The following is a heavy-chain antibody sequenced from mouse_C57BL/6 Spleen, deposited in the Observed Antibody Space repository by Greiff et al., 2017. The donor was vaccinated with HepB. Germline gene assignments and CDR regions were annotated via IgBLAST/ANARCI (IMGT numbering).Heavy chain of an antibody. Sequence: EVHLVESGGGLVKPGGSLKLSCAASGFTFSSYTMSWVRQTPEKRLEWVATISGGGGNTYYPDSVKGRFTISRDKAKNTLYLPMSSLRSEDTALYYCARQGIYYDYGLDYWGQGTTLTVSS. V-gene: IGHV5-9*01. D-gene: IGHD2-4*01. CDR1: GFTFSSYT. CDR2: ISGGGGNT. J-gene: IGHJ2*01. CDR3: ARQGIYYDYGLDY.